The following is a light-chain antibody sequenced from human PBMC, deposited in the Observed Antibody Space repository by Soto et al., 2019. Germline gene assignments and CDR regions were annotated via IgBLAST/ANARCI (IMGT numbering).Light chain of an antibody. CDR3: CSYGGSRAV. J-gene: IGLJ7*01. Sequence: QSVLTQPASVSGSPGQSITISCTGTSSDVGSHNLVSWYQQHPGQAPKLMIYEVSKRPLGVSTRFSASKSGNTASLTISGLRAEEGADYYCCSYGGSRAVFGGGPQLTVL. CDR1: SSDVGSHNL. CDR2: EVS. V-gene: IGLV2-23*02.